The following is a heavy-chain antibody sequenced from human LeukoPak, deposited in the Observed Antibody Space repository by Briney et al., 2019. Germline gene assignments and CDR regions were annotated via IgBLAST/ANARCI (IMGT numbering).Heavy chain of an antibody. D-gene: IGHD6-6*01. V-gene: IGHV3-48*02. CDR2: ISSSSSSTI. CDR1: GFTFSSYS. Sequence: GGSLRLSCAASGFTFSSYSMNWVRQAPGKGLEWVSYISSSSSSTIYYADSVKGRFTISRDNAKNSLYLQMNSLRDENTAVYYCASFSIAAPQDFFDYWGQGTLVTVSS. J-gene: IGHJ4*02. CDR3: ASFSIAAPQDFFDY.